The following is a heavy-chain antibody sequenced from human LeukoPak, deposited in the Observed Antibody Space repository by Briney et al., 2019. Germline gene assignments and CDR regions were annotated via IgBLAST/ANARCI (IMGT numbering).Heavy chain of an antibody. CDR2: INPNSGGT. J-gene: IGHJ4*02. V-gene: IGHV1-2*02. Sequence: GASVKVSCKASGYTFTGYYMHWVRQAPGQGLEWMGWINPNSGGTNYAQKFQGGVTMTRDTSISTAYMELSRLRSDDTAVYYCARVNDEWELPADYWGQGTLVTVSS. CDR1: GYTFTGYY. D-gene: IGHD1-26*01. CDR3: ARVNDEWELPADY.